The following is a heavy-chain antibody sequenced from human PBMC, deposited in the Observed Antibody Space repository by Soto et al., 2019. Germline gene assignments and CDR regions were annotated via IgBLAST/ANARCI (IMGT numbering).Heavy chain of an antibody. CDR1: GGSISSSSYY. Sequence: SETLSLTCTVSGGSISSSSYYWGWIRQPPGKGLEWIGSIYYSGSTYYNPSLKSRVTISVDTSKNQFSLKLSSVTAADTAVYYCAREIVPAAMSGWVNNWFDPWGQGTLVTVSS. D-gene: IGHD2-2*01. CDR3: AREIVPAAMSGWVNNWFDP. V-gene: IGHV4-39*01. CDR2: IYYSGST. J-gene: IGHJ5*02.